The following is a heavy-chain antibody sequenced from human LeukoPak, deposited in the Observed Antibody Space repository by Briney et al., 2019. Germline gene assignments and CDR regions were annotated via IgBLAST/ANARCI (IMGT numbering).Heavy chain of an antibody. CDR1: GGSISGYH. CDR2: IYYSGSS. CDR3: ARDRGPSRAYYYGSGDQLAPFDP. D-gene: IGHD3-10*01. V-gene: IGHV4-59*12. J-gene: IGHJ5*02. Sequence: SETLSLTCNVSGGSISGYHWSWIRQPPGKGLEWLGYIYYSGSSNYNPSLKSRVTISADTSKNQFSLKLSSVTAADTAVYYCARDRGPSRAYYYGSGDQLAPFDPWGQGTLVTVSS.